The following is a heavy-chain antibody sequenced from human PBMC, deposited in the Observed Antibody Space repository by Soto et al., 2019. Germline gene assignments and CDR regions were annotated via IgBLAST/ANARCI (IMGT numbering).Heavy chain of an antibody. D-gene: IGHD2-2*01. Sequence: QVQLVQSGAEVKKPGSSVKVSCKASGGTFGRYAITWVRRAPGQGLEWLGGIIPILNSPAYAQKFQARVVITADEITTTAYMELHSLRFDDTAVYYCAREATYCTSATCPKFYDMDVWGQGTTVTVAS. CDR1: GGTFGRYA. V-gene: IGHV1-69*01. J-gene: IGHJ6*02. CDR2: IIPILNSP. CDR3: AREATYCTSATCPKFYDMDV.